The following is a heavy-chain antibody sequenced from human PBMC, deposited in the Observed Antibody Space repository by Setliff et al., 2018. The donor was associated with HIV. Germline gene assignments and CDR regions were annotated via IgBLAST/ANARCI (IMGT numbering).Heavy chain of an antibody. CDR1: GVSISSSSYY. CDR3: ALLYPYSGYLGY. J-gene: IGHJ4*02. CDR2: VSQSGST. Sequence: SETLSLTCSVSGVSISSSSYYWGWIRQPPGKGLEWIGSVSQSGSTYYNPSLKSRITISVDRSKNLFSLKLISVTAADQGVYYCALLYPYSGYLGYWGQGTLVTVSS. D-gene: IGHD1-26*01. V-gene: IGHV4-39*01.